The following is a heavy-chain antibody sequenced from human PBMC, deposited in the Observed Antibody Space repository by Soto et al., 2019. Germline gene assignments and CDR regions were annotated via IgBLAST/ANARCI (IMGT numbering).Heavy chain of an antibody. CDR2: ISTYNGDT. CDR1: GYTFTRSG. J-gene: IGHJ6*02. D-gene: IGHD5-12*01. V-gene: IGHV1-18*01. CDR3: AREGVAPYYSYGMDV. Sequence: QVQLVQSGAEVKKPGASVKVSCKASGYTFTRSGISWVRQAPGQGLEWMGWISTYNGDTNYAQTFQGRVTMTTDTSTSTVQMEVRSLRSDDTAVYYCAREGVAPYYSYGMDVWGQGTPVTVSS.